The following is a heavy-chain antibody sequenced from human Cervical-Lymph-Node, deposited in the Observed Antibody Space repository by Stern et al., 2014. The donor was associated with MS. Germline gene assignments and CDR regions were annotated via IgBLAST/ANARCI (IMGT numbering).Heavy chain of an antibody. D-gene: IGHD2-2*01. CDR2: ISNDGSDK. J-gene: IGHJ6*02. V-gene: IGHV3-30*03. CDR3: ARLGYCSSSSCYYSYYYGMDV. CDR1: GFTFSSYG. Sequence: QVQLVESGGGVVQPGRSLRLSCVVSGFTFSSYGMHWVRQAPGKGLEWVASISNDGSDKYYSDSVKGLFTITRDNSKNTLYLQMNSLRGEDTAVYYCARLGYCSSSSCYYSYYYGMDVWGQGTTVTVSS.